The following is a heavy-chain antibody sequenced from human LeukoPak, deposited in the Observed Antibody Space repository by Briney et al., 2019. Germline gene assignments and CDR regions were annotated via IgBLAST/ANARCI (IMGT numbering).Heavy chain of an antibody. CDR2: ISGSGGGT. CDR1: GFTFSSYV. Sequence: GGSLRLSCAASGFTFSSYVMTWVRQAPGKGLEWVSAISGSGGGTYSADSVKGRFTISRDNSKNTLYLQMNSLRAEDTALYYCAKGPNDSSGYYSDYWGQGTLVTVSS. J-gene: IGHJ4*02. D-gene: IGHD3-22*01. CDR3: AKGPNDSSGYYSDY. V-gene: IGHV3-23*01.